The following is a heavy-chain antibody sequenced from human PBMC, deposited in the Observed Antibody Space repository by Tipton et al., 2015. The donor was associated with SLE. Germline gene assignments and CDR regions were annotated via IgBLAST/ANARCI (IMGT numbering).Heavy chain of an antibody. J-gene: IGHJ4*02. V-gene: IGHV4-39*07. CDR1: GGSFSSDSYY. Sequence: LRLSCSVSGGSFSSDSYYWGWIRQPPGKGLQWIATFYHTGNTHYNPSLKSRVTISEDTSKKHFSLKLRSVTAADTAVYYCASGGDDIWGSYENWGQGTLVTVSS. CDR3: ASGGDDIWGSYEN. CDR2: FYHTGNT. D-gene: IGHD3-16*01.